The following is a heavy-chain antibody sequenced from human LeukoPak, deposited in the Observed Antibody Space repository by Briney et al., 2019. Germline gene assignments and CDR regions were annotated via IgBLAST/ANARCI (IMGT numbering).Heavy chain of an antibody. CDR3: ARDSYGDYESEFDP. CDR1: GGSISSGGYY. CDR2: IYYSGST. D-gene: IGHD4-17*01. J-gene: IGHJ5*02. Sequence: PSQTLSLTCTVSGGSISSGGYYWSWIRQHPGKGLEWIGYIYYSGSTYYNPSLKSRVTISVDTSKNQFSLKLSSVTAADTAVYYCARDSYGDYESEFDPWGQGTLVTVSS. V-gene: IGHV4-31*03.